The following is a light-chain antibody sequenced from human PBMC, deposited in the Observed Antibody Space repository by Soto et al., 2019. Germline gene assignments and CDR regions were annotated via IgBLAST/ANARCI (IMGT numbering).Light chain of an antibody. CDR3: QQYSGSPIT. Sequence: IVLTQSPGTLSLSLGERAALPCRAGQSVRSSSLAWYQQKPGQAPRXLIYGASSRETGIPDRFSGSGSGTDFTLTIAGLEPADSGMYYCQQYSGSPITFGQGTRLEIK. CDR2: GAS. CDR1: QSVRSSS. V-gene: IGKV3-20*01. J-gene: IGKJ5*01.